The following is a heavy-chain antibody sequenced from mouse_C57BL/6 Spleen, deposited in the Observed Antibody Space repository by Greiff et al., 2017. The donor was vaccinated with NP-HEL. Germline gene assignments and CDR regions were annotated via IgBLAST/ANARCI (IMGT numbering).Heavy chain of an antibody. D-gene: IGHD1-1*01. J-gene: IGHJ4*01. V-gene: IGHV5-9-1*02. CDR2: ISSGGDYI. CDR3: TRGGTPDYAMDY. Sequence: EVKLQESGEGLVKPGGSLKLSCAASGFTFSSYAMSWVRQTPEKRLEWVAYISSGGDYIYYADTVKGRFTISRDNARNTLYLQMSSLKSEDTAMYYCTRGGTPDYAMDYWGQGTSVTVSS. CDR1: GFTFSSYA.